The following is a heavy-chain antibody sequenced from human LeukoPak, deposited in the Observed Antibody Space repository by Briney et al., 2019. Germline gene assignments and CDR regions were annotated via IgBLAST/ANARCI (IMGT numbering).Heavy chain of an antibody. D-gene: IGHD6-13*01. CDR3: ARALGIAAVSGD. Sequence: GGSLRLSCAASGFTFSSYAMHWVRQAPGKGLEWVAVISYDGSNKYYADSVKGRFTISRDNSKNTLYLQMNSLRAEDTAVYYCARALGIAAVSGDWGQGTLVTVSS. CDR1: GFTFSSYA. V-gene: IGHV3-30-3*01. J-gene: IGHJ4*02. CDR2: ISYDGSNK.